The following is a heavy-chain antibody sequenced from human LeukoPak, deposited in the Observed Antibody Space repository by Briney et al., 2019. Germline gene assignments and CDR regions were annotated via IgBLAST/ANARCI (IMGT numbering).Heavy chain of an antibody. J-gene: IGHJ4*02. CDR1: GFTLTGYS. CDR3: ARSRDYYDSSGYDC. D-gene: IGHD3-22*01. CDR2: ISSSTSYI. Sequence: KPGGSLRLSCAASGFTLTGYSMTCGARAAGKGLEWVSIISSSTSYIYYADSVKGRFTISRDNAKNSLYLQMNTLRAEDTAVYYCARSRDYYDSSGYDCWGRGTLVTVSS. V-gene: IGHV3-21*01.